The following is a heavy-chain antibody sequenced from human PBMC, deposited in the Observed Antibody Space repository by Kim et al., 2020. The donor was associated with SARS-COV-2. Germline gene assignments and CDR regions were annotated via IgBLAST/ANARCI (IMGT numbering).Heavy chain of an antibody. CDR3: AKAESGSYFVVWDY. V-gene: IGHV3-23*03. J-gene: IGHJ4*02. D-gene: IGHD1-26*01. CDR2: IYSGGSST. CDR1: GFTFSSYA. Sequence: GGSLRLSCAASGFTFSSYAMSWVRQAPGKGLEWVSVIYSGGSSTYYADSVKGRFTISRDNSKNTLYLQMNSLRAEDTAVYYCAKAESGSYFVVWDYWGQGTLVTVSS.